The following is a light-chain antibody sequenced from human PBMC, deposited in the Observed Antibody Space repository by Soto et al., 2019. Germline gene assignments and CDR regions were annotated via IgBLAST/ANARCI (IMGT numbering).Light chain of an antibody. J-gene: IGLJ2*01. V-gene: IGLV1-40*01. CDR3: QSYDSSLSGYVV. CDR2: GNS. CDR1: SSNIGAGYD. Sequence: QSALTQPPSVSGAPGQRVTISCTGSSSNIGAGYDVHWYQQLPGTAPKLLIYGNSNRPSGVPDRFSGSKSGTSASLAITGLQAEDEADCYCQSYDSSLSGYVVFGGGTQLTVL.